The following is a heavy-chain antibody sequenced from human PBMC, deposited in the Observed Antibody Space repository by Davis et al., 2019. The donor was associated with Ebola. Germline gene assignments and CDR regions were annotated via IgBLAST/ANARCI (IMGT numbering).Heavy chain of an antibody. V-gene: IGHV1-2*06. D-gene: IGHD3-3*01. CDR3: ARDIRNTIFGVVIIGH. J-gene: IGHJ4*02. CDR1: GYTFTGYY. CDR2: INPNSGGT. Sequence: AASVKVSCKASGYTFTGYYMHWVRQAPGQRLEWMGRINPNSGGTNYAQKFQDRATMTRDRSTSTVYMELSRLRSDDTAVYYCARDIRNTIFGVVIIGHWGQGTLVTVSS.